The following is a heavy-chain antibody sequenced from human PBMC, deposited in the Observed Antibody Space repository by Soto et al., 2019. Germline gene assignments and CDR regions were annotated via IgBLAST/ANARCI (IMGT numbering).Heavy chain of an antibody. Sequence: PGESLKISCKGSGYSFTSYWISWVRQMPGKGLEWMGRIDPSDSYTNYSPSFQGHVTISADKSISTAYLQWSSLKASDTAMYYCARLGCSSTSCYGGYYYYGMDVWGQGTTVTVSS. J-gene: IGHJ6*02. CDR3: ARLGCSSTSCYGGYYYYGMDV. D-gene: IGHD2-2*01. CDR2: IDPSDSYT. CDR1: GYSFTSYW. V-gene: IGHV5-10-1*01.